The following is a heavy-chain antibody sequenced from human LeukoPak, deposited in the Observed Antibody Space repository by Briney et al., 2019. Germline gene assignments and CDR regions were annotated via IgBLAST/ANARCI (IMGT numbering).Heavy chain of an antibody. V-gene: IGHV4-34*01. CDR3: AREPYDFWSGSISDAFDI. J-gene: IGHJ3*02. D-gene: IGHD3-3*01. Sequence: SETLSLTCAVYGGSFSGYYWSWIRQPPGKGLEWIGEINHSGSTNYNPSLKSRVTISVDTSKNQFSLKLSSVTAADTAVYYCAREPYDFWSGSISDAFDIWGQGTMVTVSS. CDR1: GGSFSGYY. CDR2: INHSGST.